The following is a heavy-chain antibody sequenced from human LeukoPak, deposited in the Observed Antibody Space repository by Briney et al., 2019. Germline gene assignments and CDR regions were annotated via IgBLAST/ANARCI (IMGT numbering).Heavy chain of an antibody. CDR3: ARGYGGAMLNYFDY. V-gene: IGHV1-69*01. Sequence: SVKVSCKASGGTFSSYAISWVRQAPGQGLEWVGGIIPIFGTANYAQKFQGRVTITADESTSTAYIELSSLRSEDTAVYYCARGYGGAMLNYFDYWGQGALVTVSS. D-gene: IGHD3-16*01. J-gene: IGHJ4*02. CDR2: IIPIFGTA. CDR1: GGTFSSYA.